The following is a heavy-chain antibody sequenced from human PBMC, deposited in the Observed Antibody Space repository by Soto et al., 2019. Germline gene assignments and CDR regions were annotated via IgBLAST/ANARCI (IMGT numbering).Heavy chain of an antibody. CDR3: ARATTTLYFDY. V-gene: IGHV4-30-2*01. Sequence: SETLSLTCAVSGGSISSGGYSWSWIRQPPGKGLEWIGYIYHSGSTYYNPSLKSRVTISVDRSKNQFSLKLSSVTAADTAVYYCARATTTLYFDYWGQGTLVTVSS. CDR1: GGSISSGGYS. D-gene: IGHD4-17*01. J-gene: IGHJ4*02. CDR2: IYHSGST.